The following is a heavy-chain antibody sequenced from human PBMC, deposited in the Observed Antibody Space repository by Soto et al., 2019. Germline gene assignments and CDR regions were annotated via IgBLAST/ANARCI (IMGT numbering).Heavy chain of an antibody. D-gene: IGHD3-10*01. CDR2: VGVSGATT. V-gene: IGHV3-23*01. CDR3: AKFRAGLGSQTDS. J-gene: IGHJ4*02. Sequence: EVQLLESGGNLVQPGGSLRLSCAASGFTFSSYAMSWVRQAPGKGLEWVSTVGVSGATTYYTDSVKGRFTISRDSSNNTLFLQMHSLRAEDTAIYYCAKFRAGLGSQTDSWGQGTLVTVSS. CDR1: GFTFSSYA.